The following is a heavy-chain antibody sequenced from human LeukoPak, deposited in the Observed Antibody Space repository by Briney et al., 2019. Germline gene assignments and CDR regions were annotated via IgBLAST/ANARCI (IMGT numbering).Heavy chain of an antibody. Sequence: RTGGSLRLPCAASGFTFSNTAMSWVRRAPGKGLEWVSAISASGDGTFYTDSVKGRFTVSRDNSKNTLYLQMNSLRAEDTAVYYCAKLGGYYDSSGYSFDYWGQGTLVTVSS. CDR2: ISASGDGT. J-gene: IGHJ4*02. CDR1: GFTFSNTA. CDR3: AKLGGYYDSSGYSFDY. D-gene: IGHD3-22*01. V-gene: IGHV3-23*01.